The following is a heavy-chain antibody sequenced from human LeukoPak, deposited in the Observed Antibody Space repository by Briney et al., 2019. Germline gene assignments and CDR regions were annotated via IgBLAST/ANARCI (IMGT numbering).Heavy chain of an antibody. CDR3: ARVTMIVDHSRGGPHVPFDY. CDR2: IYYSGST. Sequence: SETLSLTCTVSGGSISSSSYYWGWIRQPPGKGLEWIGSIYYSGSTYYNPSLKSRVTISVDTSKNQFSLKLSSVTAADTAVYYCARVTMIVDHSRGGPHVPFDYWGQGTLVTVSS. V-gene: IGHV4-39*07. CDR1: GGSISSSSYY. D-gene: IGHD3-22*01. J-gene: IGHJ4*02.